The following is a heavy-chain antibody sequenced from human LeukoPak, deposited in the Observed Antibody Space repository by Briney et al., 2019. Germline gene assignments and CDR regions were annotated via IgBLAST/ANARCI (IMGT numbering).Heavy chain of an antibody. D-gene: IGHD4-17*01. CDR1: GFTFSDYY. CDR3: AGSRDDYGDYEFDY. V-gene: IGHV3-11*04. CDR2: ISSSGSTI. J-gene: IGHJ4*02. Sequence: GGSLRLSCAASGFTFSDYYMSWIRQAPGKGLEWVSYISSSGSTIYYADSVKGRFTISRDNAKNSLYLQMNSLRAEDTAVYYCAGSRDDYGDYEFDYWGQGTLVTVSS.